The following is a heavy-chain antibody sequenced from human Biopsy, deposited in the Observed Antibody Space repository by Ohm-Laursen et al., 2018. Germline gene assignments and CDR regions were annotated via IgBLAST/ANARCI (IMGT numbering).Heavy chain of an antibody. CDR2: TNHSGRT. Sequence: WQTLSLTCAVYGESFNGYYWSWIRQTPGKGLEWIGETNHSGRTNYNPSLKSRVTISIDTSKNQFSLKVRSVTAADTAVYYCVRGVDYYDPYHYYALDVWGQGTTVTVSS. V-gene: IGHV4-34*01. J-gene: IGHJ6*02. CDR3: VRGVDYYDPYHYYALDV. CDR1: GESFNGYY. D-gene: IGHD3-22*01.